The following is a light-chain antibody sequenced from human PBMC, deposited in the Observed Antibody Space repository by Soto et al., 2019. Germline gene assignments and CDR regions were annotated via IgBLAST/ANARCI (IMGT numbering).Light chain of an antibody. CDR3: MHTLRTHWT. Sequence: DIVMTQSPLSLTVTPGEPASISCMSNESLLHSNGHKYLDWYLQRPGQSPQLLIYLVSNRASGVPGRCSGSGSGKHFTLKIRRVAAEDAGVYYCMHTLRTHWTGGQGTRVDIK. CDR1: ESLLHSNGHKY. V-gene: IGKV2-28*01. J-gene: IGKJ1*01. CDR2: LVS.